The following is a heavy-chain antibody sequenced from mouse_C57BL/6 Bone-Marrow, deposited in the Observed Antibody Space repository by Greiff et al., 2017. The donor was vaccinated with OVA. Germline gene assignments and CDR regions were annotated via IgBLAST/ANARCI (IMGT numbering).Heavy chain of an antibody. CDR1: GFTFSSYA. J-gene: IGHJ4*01. Sequence: DVMLVESGEGLVKPGGSLKLSCAASGFTFSSYAMSWVRQTPEQRLEWVAYISSGGDYIYYADTVKGRFTISRDNARNTLYLQMISLKSEDTAMYYCTRDQGTGDYAMDYWGQGTSVTGSS. V-gene: IGHV5-9-1*02. CDR2: ISSGGDYI. D-gene: IGHD4-1*01. CDR3: TRDQGTGDYAMDY.